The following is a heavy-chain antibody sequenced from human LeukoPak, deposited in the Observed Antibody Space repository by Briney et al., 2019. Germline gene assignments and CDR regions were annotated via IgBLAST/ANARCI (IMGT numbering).Heavy chain of an antibody. CDR2: ISSSGSTI. J-gene: IGHJ4*02. Sequence: GGSLRLSCAASGFTFSSYEMNWVRQAPGKGLEWVSYISSSGSTIYYADSVKGRFTISRDNAKNSLYLQMNSLRAEDTAVYYCARDKEDYYGSGSYFAAFDYWGQETLVTVSS. CDR3: ARDKEDYYGSGSYFAAFDY. CDR1: GFTFSSYE. D-gene: IGHD3-10*01. V-gene: IGHV3-48*03.